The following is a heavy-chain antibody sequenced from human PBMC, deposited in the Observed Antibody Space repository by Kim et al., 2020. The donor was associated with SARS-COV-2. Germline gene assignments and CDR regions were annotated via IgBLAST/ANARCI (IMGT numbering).Heavy chain of an antibody. CDR2: INPSGGST. V-gene: IGHV1-46*01. Sequence: ASVKVSCKASGYTFTSYYMHWVRQAPGQGLEWMGIINPSGGSTSYAQKFQGRVTMTRDTSTSTVYMELSSLRSEDTAVYYCARDASYYDYVWGNPLDYWGQGTLVTVSS. D-gene: IGHD3-16*01. J-gene: IGHJ4*02. CDR1: GYTFTSYY. CDR3: ARDASYYDYVWGNPLDY.